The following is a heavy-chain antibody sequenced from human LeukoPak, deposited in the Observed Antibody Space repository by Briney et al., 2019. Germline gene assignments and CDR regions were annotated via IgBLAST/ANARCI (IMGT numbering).Heavy chain of an antibody. V-gene: IGHV4-4*07. CDR3: AREAEYYYDSSGYYYYFDY. D-gene: IGHD3-22*01. CDR1: GGSISSYY. CDR2: IYTSGST. J-gene: IGHJ4*02. Sequence: SETLSLTCTVSGGSISSYYWSWIRQPARKGLEWIGRIYTSGSTNYNPSLKSRVTMSVDTSKNQFSLKLSSVTAADTAVYYCAREAEYYYDSSGYYYYFDYWGQGTLVTVSS.